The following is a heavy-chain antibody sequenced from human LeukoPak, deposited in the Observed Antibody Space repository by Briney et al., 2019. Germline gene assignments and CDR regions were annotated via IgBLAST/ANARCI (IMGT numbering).Heavy chain of an antibody. CDR2: INPSGGST. D-gene: IGHD4-17*01. CDR3: ARDDDYGTY. Sequence: APVKVSCKASGYTFTIYYMHWVRQAPGQGLEWMGVINPSGGSTSYAQKFQGRVTMTRDTSTSTVNLELSSLRSEDTAVYYCARDDDYGTYWGQGTLVTVSS. CDR1: GYTFTIYY. V-gene: IGHV1-46*01. J-gene: IGHJ4*02.